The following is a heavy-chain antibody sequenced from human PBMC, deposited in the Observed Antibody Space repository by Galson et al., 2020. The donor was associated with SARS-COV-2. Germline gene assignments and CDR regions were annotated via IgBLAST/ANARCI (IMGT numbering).Heavy chain of an antibody. D-gene: IGHD2-2*01. V-gene: IGHV3-30*04. CDR3: VRASPSYQVLWGYFDS. CDR2: ISHDGSNT. J-gene: IGHJ4*02. CDR1: GINFSAYS. Sequence: GESLKISCAVSGINFSAYSMHWVRQPPGKGLEWVAVISHDGSNTYYADSVTGRFTISRDNSKNTLYLQMNSLRADDTAVYYCVRASPSYQVLWGYFDSWGQGTLVTVSS.